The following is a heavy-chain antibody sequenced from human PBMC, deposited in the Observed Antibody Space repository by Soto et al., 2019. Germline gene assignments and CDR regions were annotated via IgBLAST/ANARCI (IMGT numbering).Heavy chain of an antibody. D-gene: IGHD2-21*01. CDR2: VNTVNGNT. J-gene: IGHJ4*02. Sequence: GASVKVSCKASGYTFSRYTLHWVRQAPGQGLEWMGWVNTVNGNTGYSLKFQGRVTISRDTSASTVYMELSSLTSEDTATYYCAREAYYNVPSCFDYWGQGALVTVSS. V-gene: IGHV1-3*04. CDR3: AREAYYNVPSCFDY. CDR1: GYTFSRYT.